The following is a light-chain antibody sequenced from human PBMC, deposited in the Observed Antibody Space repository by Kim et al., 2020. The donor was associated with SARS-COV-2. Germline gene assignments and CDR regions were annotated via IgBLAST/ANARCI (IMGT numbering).Light chain of an antibody. CDR1: QSVLYSSNNKNY. J-gene: IGKJ1*01. V-gene: IGKV4-1*01. Sequence: DIVMTQSPDSLAVSLGERATINCKSSQSVLYSSNNKNYLAWYQQKPGQPPKLLIYWTSNWESGVPDRFSGSGSGTDFTLTISSLQAEDVAVYFCQQYYSTPPTFGQGTKVDIK. CDR3: QQYYSTPPT. CDR2: WTS.